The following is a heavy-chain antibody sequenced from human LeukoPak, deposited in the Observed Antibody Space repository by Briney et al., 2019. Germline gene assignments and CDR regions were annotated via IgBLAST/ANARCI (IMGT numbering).Heavy chain of an antibody. CDR1: GFTFNYYW. CDR2: IWYDGSNK. CDR3: ARDPLTGDIDF. V-gene: IGHV3-33*08. Sequence: PGGSLRLSCAASGFTFNYYWMHWVRQAPGKGLEWVAVIWYDGSNKYYADSVEGRFTISRDNSKNTLFLQMNSLRAEDTAVYYCARDPLTGDIDFWGQGTLVTVSS. D-gene: IGHD1-14*01. J-gene: IGHJ4*02.